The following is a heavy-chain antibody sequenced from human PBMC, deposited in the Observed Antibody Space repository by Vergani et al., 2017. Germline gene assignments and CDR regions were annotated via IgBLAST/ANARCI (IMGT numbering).Heavy chain of an antibody. V-gene: IGHV4-61*10. CDR3: AREIVDSSWRHNWCDP. Sequence: QVQLQESGPGLVKPSETLSLTRTVSGGPVSSGSYYWSWIRQPAGKGLEWIGYIYYSGRTNYNPSLKSRVTISVDTSKNQFSLKLSSVTAVDTAVYYCAREIVDSSWRHNWCDPWGQGTLVTVSS. D-gene: IGHD6-13*01. J-gene: IGHJ5*02. CDR1: GGPVSSGSYY. CDR2: IYYSGRT.